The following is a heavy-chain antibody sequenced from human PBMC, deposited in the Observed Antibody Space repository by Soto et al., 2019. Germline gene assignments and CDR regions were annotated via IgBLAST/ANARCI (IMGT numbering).Heavy chain of an antibody. V-gene: IGHV3-30-3*01. D-gene: IGHD6-13*01. Sequence: QVQLVESGGGVVQPGRSLRLSCAASGFTFSSYAMHWVRQAPGKGLEWVAVISYDGSNKYYADSVKGRFTIYRDNSKNTLYLQMNSLRAEDTAVYYCARDLGYSSSWPGYWGQGTLVTVSS. CDR2: ISYDGSNK. CDR3: ARDLGYSSSWPGY. J-gene: IGHJ4*02. CDR1: GFTFSSYA.